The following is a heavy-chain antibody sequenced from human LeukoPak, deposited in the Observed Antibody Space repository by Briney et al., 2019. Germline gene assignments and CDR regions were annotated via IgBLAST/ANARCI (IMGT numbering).Heavy chain of an antibody. CDR1: GGSISSYY. CDR3: ARRHYAEAGWFDP. J-gene: IGHJ5*02. Sequence: SETLSLTYTVSGGSISSYYWSWLRQPPGKGLEWIGYIYYSGSTNYNPSLKSRVTISVDTSKNQLSLKLSSVTAADTAVYYCARRHYAEAGWFDPWGQGTLVTVSS. D-gene: IGHD3-16*01. V-gene: IGHV4-59*08. CDR2: IYYSGST.